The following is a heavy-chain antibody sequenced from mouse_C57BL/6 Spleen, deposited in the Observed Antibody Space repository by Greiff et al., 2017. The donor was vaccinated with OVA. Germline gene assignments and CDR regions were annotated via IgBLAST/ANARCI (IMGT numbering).Heavy chain of an antibody. V-gene: IGHV1-26*01. CDR1: GYTFTDYY. Sequence: EVQLQQSGPELVKPGASVKISCKASGYTFTDYYMNWVKQSHGKSLEWIGDINPNNGGTSYNQKFKGKATLTVDKSSSTAYMELRSLTSEDSAVYYWARRGTYYSNYEWYFDVWGTGTTVTVSS. CDR3: ARRGTYYSNYEWYFDV. J-gene: IGHJ1*03. D-gene: IGHD2-5*01. CDR2: INPNNGGT.